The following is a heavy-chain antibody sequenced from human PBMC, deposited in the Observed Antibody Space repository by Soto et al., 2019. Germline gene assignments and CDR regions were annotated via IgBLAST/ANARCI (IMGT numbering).Heavy chain of an antibody. Sequence: GGSLRLSCAASGFTFSSYGMHWVRQAPGKGLEWVAVISYDGSNKYYADSVKGRFTISRDNSKNTLYLQMNSLGAEDTAVYYCAKEVRGSGRYPDPHFDYWGQGTLVTVSS. CDR3: AKEVRGSGRYPDPHFDY. J-gene: IGHJ4*02. V-gene: IGHV3-30*18. D-gene: IGHD3-10*01. CDR1: GFTFSSYG. CDR2: ISYDGSNK.